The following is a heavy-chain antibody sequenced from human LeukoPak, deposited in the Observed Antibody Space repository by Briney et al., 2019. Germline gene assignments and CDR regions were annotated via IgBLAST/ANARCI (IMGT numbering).Heavy chain of an antibody. J-gene: IGHJ6*03. CDR1: GGTFSSYA. CDR3: ASNDDYGDYGPDYYYMDD. CDR2: IITIFSTA. Sequence: GSSVKISCKAAGGTFSSYAISWVRQAPGQGLEWMGGIITIFSTANYAQKWQGRITITADESTSTAYMELSSLRSEDTAVYYCASNDDYGDYGPDYYYMDDWGKGTTVTVSS. D-gene: IGHD4-17*01. V-gene: IGHV1-69*01.